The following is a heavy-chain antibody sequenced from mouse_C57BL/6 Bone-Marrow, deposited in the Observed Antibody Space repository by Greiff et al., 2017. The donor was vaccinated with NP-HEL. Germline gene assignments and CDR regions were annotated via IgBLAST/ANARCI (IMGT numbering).Heavy chain of an antibody. Sequence: QVQLQQSGAELARPGASVKLSCKASGYTFTSYGISWVKQRTGQGLEWIGEIYPRSGNTYYNDKFNGKSTLTADTSSSTAYMELRSLTSEDSEVYFCARRTTGVAYWGQGTLVTVTA. V-gene: IGHV1-81*01. CDR2: IYPRSGNT. CDR1: GYTFTSYG. CDR3: ARRTTGVAY. D-gene: IGHD1-1*01. J-gene: IGHJ3*01.